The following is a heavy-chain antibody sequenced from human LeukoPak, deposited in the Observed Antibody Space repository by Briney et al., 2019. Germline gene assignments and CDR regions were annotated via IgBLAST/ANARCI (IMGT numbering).Heavy chain of an antibody. J-gene: IGHJ4*02. CDR2: ISYDGSNK. CDR1: GFTFSSCG. D-gene: IGHD6-19*01. CDR3: ARADGSVAGPPSGH. V-gene: IGHV3-30*03. Sequence: GGSLRLSCAASGFTFSSCGMHWVRQAPGKGLEWVAVISYDGSNKYYAGSVKGRFTISRDNSKSTLYLQMISLRTEDTAVYYCARADGSVAGPPSGHWGQGTLVTVSS.